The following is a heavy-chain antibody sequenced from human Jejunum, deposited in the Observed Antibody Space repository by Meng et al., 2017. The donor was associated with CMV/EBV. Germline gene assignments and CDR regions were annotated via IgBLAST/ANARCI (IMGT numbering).Heavy chain of an antibody. CDR1: SNYY. D-gene: IGHD5-18*01. Sequence: SNYYWGWLRQPPGTGLEWIGNMYYTGITYSNPSLKSRLTISMDTSKNQFSLNLSFVTAADTALYYCARARVGYSYGYQTVNWFDSWGQGTLVTVSS. CDR3: ARARVGYSYGYQTVNWFDS. V-gene: IGHV4-39*07. J-gene: IGHJ5*01. CDR2: MYYTGIT.